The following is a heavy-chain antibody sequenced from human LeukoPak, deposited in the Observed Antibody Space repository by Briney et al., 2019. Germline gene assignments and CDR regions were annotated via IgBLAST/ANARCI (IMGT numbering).Heavy chain of an antibody. CDR2: ISSSGSTI. J-gene: IGHJ6*02. V-gene: IGHV3-11*01. CDR1: GFTFSDYY. Sequence: GGSLRLSCAASGFTFSDYYMSWIRQAPGKGLEWVSYISSSGSTIYYADSVKGRFTISRDNAKNSLYLQMNSLRAEDTAVYYCARDNFDSARWMDVWGQGTTVTVSS. CDR3: ARDNFDSARWMDV. D-gene: IGHD3-9*01.